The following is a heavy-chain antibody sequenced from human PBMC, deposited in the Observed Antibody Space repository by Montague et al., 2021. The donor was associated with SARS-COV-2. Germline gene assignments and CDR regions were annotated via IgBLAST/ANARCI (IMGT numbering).Heavy chain of an antibody. CDR1: GFTFSSYW. CDR2: IEEDGSEK. J-gene: IGHJ2*01. V-gene: IGHV3-7*01. CDR3: ARERQDSSGWSTYWYFDL. D-gene: IGHD6-19*01. Sequence: SRSLSLSASGFTFSSYWMSWVRQAPGKGLEWVANIEEDGSEKYYMDSVKGRFTISRDNAKNSLSLQMNSLRAEDTAVYYCARERQDSSGWSTYWYFDLWGRGTLVTVSS.